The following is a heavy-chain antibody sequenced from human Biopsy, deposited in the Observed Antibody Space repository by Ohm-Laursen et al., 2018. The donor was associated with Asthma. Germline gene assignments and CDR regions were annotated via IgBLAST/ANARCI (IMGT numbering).Heavy chain of an antibody. Sequence: SVKVSCKASGYTFINYAIHWVRQAPGQRLEWMGRIIPIFGPTNYAQKFQGRVTITADESTSTAYMELSSLSSEDTAVYYCARGYSGSDRIVYYYSGLEVWGQGTTVTVSS. V-gene: IGHV1-69*13. D-gene: IGHD5-12*01. CDR1: GYTFINYA. CDR2: IIPIFGPT. CDR3: ARGYSGSDRIVYYYSGLEV. J-gene: IGHJ6*02.